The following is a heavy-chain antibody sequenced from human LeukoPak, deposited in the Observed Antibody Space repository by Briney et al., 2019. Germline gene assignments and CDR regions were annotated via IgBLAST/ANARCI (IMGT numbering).Heavy chain of an antibody. CDR1: EYSFTSYW. V-gene: IGHV5-51*01. Sequence: GESLKISCKGSEYSFTSYWIAWVRQMPGKGLEWMGVIFPGGSDTRYSPSFQGQVTISVDRSISTAYLQWSSLKASDTAMYYCARGTKYYYEMDVWGQGTTVTVSS. CDR2: IFPGGSDT. J-gene: IGHJ6*02. CDR3: ARGTKYYYEMDV. D-gene: IGHD3-10*01.